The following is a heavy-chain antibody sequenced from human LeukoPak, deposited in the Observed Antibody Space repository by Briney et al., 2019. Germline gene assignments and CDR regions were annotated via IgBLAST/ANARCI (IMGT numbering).Heavy chain of an antibody. Sequence: SETLSLTCTVSGGSVSSGSYYWGWIRQPPGKGLEWIGWIYYSGTTNYNPSLKSRVTISMDTSKNQFALKLTSVTAADMAVYYCARDLTWCAEFRRGMDVWGKGTTVTVSS. D-gene: IGHD3-10*01. CDR2: IYYSGTT. V-gene: IGHV4-61*01. CDR1: GGSVSSGSYY. J-gene: IGHJ6*04. CDR3: ARDLTWCAEFRRGMDV.